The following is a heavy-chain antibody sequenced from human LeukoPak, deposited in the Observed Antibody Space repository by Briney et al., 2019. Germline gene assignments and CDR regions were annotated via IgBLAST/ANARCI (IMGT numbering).Heavy chain of an antibody. CDR2: IIPIFGTA. J-gene: IGHJ6*02. V-gene: IGHV1-69*13. D-gene: IGHD6-13*01. Sequence: ASVKVSCKASGYTFTSYAISWVRQAPGQGLEWMGGIIPIFGTANYAQKFQGRVTITADESTSTAYMELSSLRSEDTAVYYCASGIAAAGTYYYYGMDVWGQGTTVTVSS. CDR1: GYTFTSYA. CDR3: ASGIAAAGTYYYYGMDV.